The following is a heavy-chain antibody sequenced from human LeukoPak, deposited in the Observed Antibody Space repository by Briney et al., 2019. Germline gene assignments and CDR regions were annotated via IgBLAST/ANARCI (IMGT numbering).Heavy chain of an antibody. CDR2: IYYSGST. CDR1: GGSISSSSYY. Sequence: IPSETLSLTCTVSGGSISSSSYYWGWIRQPPGKGLEWIGSIYYSGSTYYNPSLKSRVTISVDTSKNQFSLKLSSVTAADTAVYYCARHRWGVGATTDYYFDYWGQGTLVTVSS. CDR3: ARHRWGVGATTDYYFDY. J-gene: IGHJ4*02. D-gene: IGHD1-26*01. V-gene: IGHV4-39*01.